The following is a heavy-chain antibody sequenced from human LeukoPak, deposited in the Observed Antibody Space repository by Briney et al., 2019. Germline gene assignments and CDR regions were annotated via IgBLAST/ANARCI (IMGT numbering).Heavy chain of an antibody. V-gene: IGHV4-34*01. Sequence: SETLSLTCAVYGGSFSGYYWSWIRQPPGKGLEWIGEINHSGSTNYNPSLKSRVTISVDTSKNQFSLKLSSVTAADTAVYYCARDHDLVTYYYYYGMDVWGQGTTVTVSS. D-gene: IGHD3-3*01. CDR2: INHSGST. CDR3: ARDHDLVTYYYYYGMDV. J-gene: IGHJ6*02. CDR1: GGSFSGYY.